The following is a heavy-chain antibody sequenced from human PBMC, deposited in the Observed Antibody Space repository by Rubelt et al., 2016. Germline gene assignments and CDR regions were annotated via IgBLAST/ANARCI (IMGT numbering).Heavy chain of an antibody. Sequence: QVQLVQSGAEVKKPGASVKVSCKASGYTFTSYGISWVRQAPGQGLEWMGWISAYNGNTNYAQKRQGRVTMTTDKSTSTAYMGLRSLRSDDTAVYYCARVISGVEYSSSWHFDYWGQGTLVTVSS. CDR1: GYTFTSYG. CDR2: ISAYNGNT. D-gene: IGHD6-13*01. J-gene: IGHJ4*02. CDR3: ARVISGVEYSSSWHFDY. V-gene: IGHV1-18*01.